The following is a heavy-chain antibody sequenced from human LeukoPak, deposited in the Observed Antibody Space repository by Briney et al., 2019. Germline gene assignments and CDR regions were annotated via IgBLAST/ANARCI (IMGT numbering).Heavy chain of an antibody. Sequence: SETLSLTCTVSGGSISGYYWSWIRQPPGKGLEWIGYIYSSGSTNYSPSLKTRVTISVDTSKNQFSLKLSSVTAADTAVYYCARTLALGHFDYWGQGTLVTVCS. D-gene: IGHD3-3*02. CDR3: ARTLALGHFDY. J-gene: IGHJ4*02. V-gene: IGHV4-59*08. CDR1: GGSISGYY. CDR2: IYSSGST.